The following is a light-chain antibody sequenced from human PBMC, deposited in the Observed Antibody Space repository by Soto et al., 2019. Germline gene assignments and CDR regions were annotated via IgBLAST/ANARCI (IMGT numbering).Light chain of an antibody. J-gene: IGKJ1*01. Sequence: DIVMTQSPDSLAVSLGERATINCKSSQSVLYSSNNKNYLAWYQQKPGQPPKLLIYWASTRESGVPDRFSGSGSGTDFTLTISSLQAVDVAVYYCQQYYSTLGTFGQGTKVEIK. CDR2: WAS. CDR3: QQYYSTLGT. CDR1: QSVLYSSNNKNY. V-gene: IGKV4-1*01.